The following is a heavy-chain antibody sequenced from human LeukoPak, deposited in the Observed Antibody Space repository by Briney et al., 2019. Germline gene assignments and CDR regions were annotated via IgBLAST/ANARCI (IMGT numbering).Heavy chain of an antibody. D-gene: IGHD3-22*01. CDR3: ARDGNYYDSSGPADY. Sequence: GGSLRLSCAASRFTFSRYWMHWVSHAPGKGLVWVSRVNSDGISTSYADSVKGRFTISRDNAKNTLYLQMNSLRAEDTAVYYCARDGNYYDSSGPADYWGQGTLVTVSS. CDR2: VNSDGIST. V-gene: IGHV3-74*01. CDR1: RFTFSRYW. J-gene: IGHJ4*02.